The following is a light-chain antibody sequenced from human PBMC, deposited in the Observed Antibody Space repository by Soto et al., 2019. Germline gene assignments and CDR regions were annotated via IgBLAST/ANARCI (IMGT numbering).Light chain of an antibody. V-gene: IGKV3-15*01. CDR2: GAS. Sequence: EIVMTQSPATLSVSPGERATLSCRASQSVSSNLAWYQQKPAQAPRLLIYGASTRAAGIPGRFSGSGSATEFTLTTSCLQSVDFAVYYGEQYTNWPPIAFGQGTKLEIK. J-gene: IGKJ2*01. CDR1: QSVSSN. CDR3: EQYTNWPPIA.